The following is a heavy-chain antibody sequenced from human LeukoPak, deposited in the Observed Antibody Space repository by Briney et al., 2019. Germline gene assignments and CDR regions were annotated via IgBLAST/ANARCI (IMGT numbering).Heavy chain of an antibody. J-gene: IGHJ4*02. D-gene: IGHD3-10*01. CDR1: GFTFSSFG. Sequence: GGSLRLSCAASGFTFSSFGMHWVRQVPGKGLEWVALIWFDGSNQYYADSVKGRFTISRDNSRNTLHLQMNSLRAEDTGVYYCARDYGSGADYWGRGTLVSVSS. CDR2: IWFDGSNQ. CDR3: ARDYGSGADY. V-gene: IGHV3-33*01.